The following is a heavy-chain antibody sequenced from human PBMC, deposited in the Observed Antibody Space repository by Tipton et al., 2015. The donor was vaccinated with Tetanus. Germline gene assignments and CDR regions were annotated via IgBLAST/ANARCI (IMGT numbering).Heavy chain of an antibody. CDR3: AKDQGGGRVVRLNWFDP. V-gene: IGHV4-31*02. J-gene: IGHJ5*02. Sequence: LRLSCTVSGGSISGSPYFWNWIRQQPGKGPEWIGYIYYSGSTYYNPSLKSRVTISVDTSKNQFSLKMNSVTAADTAMYYCAKDQGGGRVVRLNWFDPWGPGTLVTASS. D-gene: IGHD6-6*01. CDR2: IYYSGST. CDR1: GGSISGSPYF.